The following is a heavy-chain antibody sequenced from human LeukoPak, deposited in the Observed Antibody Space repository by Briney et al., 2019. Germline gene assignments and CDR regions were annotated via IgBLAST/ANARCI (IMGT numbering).Heavy chain of an antibody. CDR3: ARVEIAVSLRFDY. CDR1: GASISSNTYY. CDR2: IFNAGST. J-gene: IGHJ4*02. V-gene: IGHV4-39*01. D-gene: IGHD2-15*01. Sequence: KTSETLSLTCTVSGASISSNTYYWAWIRQSPGKGLEWIGSIFNAGSTFYNPSLTSRVTMSVDTSKNQFSLKLSSVTPADTAMYYCARVEIAVSLRFDYWGQGTLVTVSS.